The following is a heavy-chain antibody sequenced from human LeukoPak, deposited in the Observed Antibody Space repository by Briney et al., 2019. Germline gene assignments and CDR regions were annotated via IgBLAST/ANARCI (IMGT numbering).Heavy chain of an antibody. J-gene: IGHJ6*02. Sequence: PSETLSLTCTVSGGSISSGDYYWSWIRQPPGKGLEWIGYIYYSGSTYYNPSLKSRVTISLDTSKNQFSLKLSSVTAADTAVYYCVSGSPFYGMDVWGQGTTVTVSS. CDR3: VSGSPFYGMDV. CDR2: IYYSGST. CDR1: GGSISSGDYY. V-gene: IGHV4-30-4*08. D-gene: IGHD6-25*01.